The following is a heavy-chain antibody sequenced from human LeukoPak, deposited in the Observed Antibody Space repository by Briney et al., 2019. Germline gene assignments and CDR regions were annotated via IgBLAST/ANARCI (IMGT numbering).Heavy chain of an antibody. J-gene: IGHJ5*02. CDR1: GGSISSYY. Sequence: SETLSLTCTVSGGSISSYYWSWIRQPPGKGLEWIGYIYYSGSTNYNLSLKSRVTISVDTSKNQFSLKLSSVTAADTAVYYCARTVAASNWFDPWGQGTLVTVSS. D-gene: IGHD6-19*01. V-gene: IGHV4-59*01. CDR3: ARTVAASNWFDP. CDR2: IYYSGST.